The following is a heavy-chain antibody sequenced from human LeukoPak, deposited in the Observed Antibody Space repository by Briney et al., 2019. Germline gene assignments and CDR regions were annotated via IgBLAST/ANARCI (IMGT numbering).Heavy chain of an antibody. D-gene: IGHD3-10*01. Sequence: GASVKVSCEASGYTFTGYYMHWVRQAPGQGLEWMGWIIPNSGGTNYAQKFQGRVTMTRDTSISTAYMELSRLRSDDTAVYYCARGVLLWFGESTNWFDPWGQGTLVTVSS. CDR2: IIPNSGGT. CDR1: GYTFTGYY. J-gene: IGHJ5*02. V-gene: IGHV1-2*02. CDR3: ARGVLLWFGESTNWFDP.